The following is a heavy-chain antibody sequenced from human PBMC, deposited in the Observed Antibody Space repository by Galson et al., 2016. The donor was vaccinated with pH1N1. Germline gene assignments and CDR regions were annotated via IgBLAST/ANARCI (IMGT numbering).Heavy chain of an antibody. CDR1: GSSISSGYY. V-gene: IGHV4-38-2*02. Sequence: SETLSLTCTVSGSSISSGYYWGWIRQPPGKGLEWIGSVFQSGSTYYNPSLKSRVTIPLDTSKNQFSLKLNSVTAADTAVYYCATRMEGAALEYFQEWGQGTLVTVSS. CDR3: ATRMEGAALEYFQE. CDR2: VFQSGST. J-gene: IGHJ1*01. D-gene: IGHD2-15*01.